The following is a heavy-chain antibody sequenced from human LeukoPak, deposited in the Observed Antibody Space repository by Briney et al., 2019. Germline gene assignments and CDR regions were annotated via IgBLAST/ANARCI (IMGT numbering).Heavy chain of an antibody. CDR1: GFTFSSYA. Sequence: GGSLRLSCAASGFTFSSYAMNWVRQAPGKGLEWVSTISGSGDSTYYADSVKGRFTISRDNSKNTLYLQMNSLRAEDTAVYYCARVRGYSCGYWGQGTLVTVSS. D-gene: IGHD5-18*01. J-gene: IGHJ4*02. CDR2: ISGSGDST. V-gene: IGHV3-23*01. CDR3: ARVRGYSCGY.